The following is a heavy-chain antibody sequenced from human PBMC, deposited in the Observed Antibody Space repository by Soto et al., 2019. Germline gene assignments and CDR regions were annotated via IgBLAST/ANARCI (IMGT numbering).Heavy chain of an antibody. CDR3: TTIPPQGRSQQLGSDDDY. V-gene: IGHV3-23*01. J-gene: IGHJ4*02. CDR2: ISGSGGST. Sequence: PGGSLRLSCAASGFTFSSYAMSWVRQAPGKGQERVSAISGSGGSTYYADSVKGRFTISRDNSKNTLYLQMNSLRAEDTAVYYCTTIPPQGRSQQLGSDDDYWGQGTLVTVSS. D-gene: IGHD6-13*01. CDR1: GFTFSSYA.